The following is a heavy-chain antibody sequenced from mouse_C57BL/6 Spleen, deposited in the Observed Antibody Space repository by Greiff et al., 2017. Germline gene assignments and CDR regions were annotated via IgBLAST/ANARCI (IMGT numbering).Heavy chain of an antibody. CDR3: TRVTGRYYAMDY. V-gene: IGHV5-9-1*02. CDR1: GFTFSSYA. J-gene: IGHJ4*01. CDR2: VSSGGDYI. D-gene: IGHD4-1*01. Sequence: EVKLQESGEGLVKPGGSLKLSCAASGFTFSSYAMSWVRQTPEKRLEWVAYVSSGGDYIYYADTVKGRFTISRDNARNTLYLQMSSLKSEDTAMYYCTRVTGRYYAMDYWGQGTSVTVSS.